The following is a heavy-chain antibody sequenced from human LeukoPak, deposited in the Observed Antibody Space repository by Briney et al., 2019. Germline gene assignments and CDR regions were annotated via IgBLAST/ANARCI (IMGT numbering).Heavy chain of an antibody. D-gene: IGHD1/OR15-1a*01. CDR2: IWYDGSYK. Sequence: PGGSLRLSCAASGFTFSTYVMSWVRQAPGKGPEWVAVIWYDGSYKYYADSVKGRFTISRDNSKNTLYLQMSSLRVEDTAVYYCARGQTGTFDYWGRGNLVTVSS. CDR3: ARGQTGTFDY. CDR1: GFTFSTYV. V-gene: IGHV3-33*08. J-gene: IGHJ4*02.